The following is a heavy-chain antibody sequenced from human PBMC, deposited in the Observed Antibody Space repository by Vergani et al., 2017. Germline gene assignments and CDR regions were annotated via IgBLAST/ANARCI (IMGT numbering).Heavy chain of an antibody. J-gene: IGHJ4*02. Sequence: EVQLVASGGGLVQRGGSLRLSCEASGFNFSTYAMTWVRQAPGKGLEWVSTISSDGGSTYYADSVKGRFTISRDNSKNTLSLQMNSLTAEDTAIDYCAGPQGTSAYYYGGFDYWGQGILVTVSS. CDR1: GFNFSTYA. CDR3: AGPQGTSAYYYGGFDY. V-gene: IGHV3-23*04. D-gene: IGHD3-22*01. CDR2: ISSDGGST.